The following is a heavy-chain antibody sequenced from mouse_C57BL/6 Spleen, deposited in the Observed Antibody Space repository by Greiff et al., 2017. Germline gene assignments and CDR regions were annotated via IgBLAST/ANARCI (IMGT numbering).Heavy chain of an antibody. D-gene: IGHD2-5*01. CDR3: AVDSNPAWFAY. Sequence: VQLQQSGAELARPGASVKLSCKASGYTFTSYWITWVKQRPGQGLEWIGDIYPGSGSTNYNEKFKSKATLTVDTSSSTAYRQLSSLTSEDSAVYYCAVDSNPAWFAYWGQGTLVTVSA. CDR1: GYTFTSYW. CDR2: IYPGSGST. V-gene: IGHV1-55*01. J-gene: IGHJ3*01.